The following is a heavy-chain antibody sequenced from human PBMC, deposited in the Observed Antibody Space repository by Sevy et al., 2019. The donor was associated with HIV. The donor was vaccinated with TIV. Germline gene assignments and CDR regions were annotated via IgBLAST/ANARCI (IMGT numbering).Heavy chain of an antibody. V-gene: IGHV3-49*04. D-gene: IGHD1-1*01. CDR3: TRWKGAHSVFDY. J-gene: IGHJ4*02. CDR1: GFTFTDYA. Sequence: GGSLRLSCTASGFTFTDYAMNWVRQSPGKGLEWVAFFKRKADGGTLDHATSLKARFTISRDDSKNIAYLQMNDLKTEETGVYYCTRWKGAHSVFDYWGQGALVTVSS. CDR2: FKRKADGGTL.